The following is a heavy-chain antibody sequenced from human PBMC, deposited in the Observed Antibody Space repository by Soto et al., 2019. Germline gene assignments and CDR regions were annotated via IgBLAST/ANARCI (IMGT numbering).Heavy chain of an antibody. D-gene: IGHD3-22*01. V-gene: IGHV4-39*01. CDR3: ARHQYYYDSSGYTLDY. CDR1: GGSISSSTYY. J-gene: IGHJ4*02. CDR2: VYYSGST. Sequence: SETLSLTCTVSGGSISSSTYYWGWIRQPPGKGLEWIGSVYYSGSTYYNPSLKSRVTISVDTSNNQSSLKLNSVTAADTAVYYCARHQYYYDSSGYTLDYWGQGTLVTVSS.